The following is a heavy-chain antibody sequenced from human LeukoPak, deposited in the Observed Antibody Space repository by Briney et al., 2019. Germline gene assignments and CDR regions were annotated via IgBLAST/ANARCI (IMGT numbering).Heavy chain of an antibody. CDR1: GYTFTNHY. CDR3: ASYCGADCAPGGY. CDR2: INPKSGDT. D-gene: IGHD2-21*01. Sequence: ASVKVSCKAFGYTFTNHYVHWVRQAPGQGLEWMGWINPKSGDTKYVQKFQGRLTMTSDTPLRTAYMELTSLRSDDTAVFYCASYCGADCAPGGYWGQGTLVTVSS. J-gene: IGHJ4*02. V-gene: IGHV1-2*02.